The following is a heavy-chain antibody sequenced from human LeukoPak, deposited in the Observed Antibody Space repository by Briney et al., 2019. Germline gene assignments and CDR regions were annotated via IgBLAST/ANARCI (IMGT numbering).Heavy chain of an antibody. CDR2: IYNSGST. D-gene: IGHD3-22*01. V-gene: IGHV4-59*01. CDR1: GGYISGYD. J-gene: IGHJ3*02. CDR3: AKNLHIAYYERTGYDAFDI. Sequence: SETLSLTCTVSGGYISGYDWSWIRQPPGKGLERIGYIYNSGSTNYNPSVKSRVTILVDTSKNQFSLKLRSVTAADTAVYFCAKNLHIAYYERTGYDAFDIWGQGTMVTVSS.